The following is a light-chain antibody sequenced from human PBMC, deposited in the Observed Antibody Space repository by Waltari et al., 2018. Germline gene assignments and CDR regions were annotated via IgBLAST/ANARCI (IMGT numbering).Light chain of an antibody. CDR3: QQYYSRRT. CDR1: QSLLYNSNDKNY. V-gene: IGKV4-1*01. J-gene: IGKJ1*01. Sequence: DIVMTQSPDSLAVSLGERATINCKSSQSLLYNSNDKNYLAWYQQKPGQPPKPLIYWASTRQSGVPDRFSGSGSATDFTLTISSLQAEDVAVYYCQQYYSRRTFGQGTKVEIK. CDR2: WAS.